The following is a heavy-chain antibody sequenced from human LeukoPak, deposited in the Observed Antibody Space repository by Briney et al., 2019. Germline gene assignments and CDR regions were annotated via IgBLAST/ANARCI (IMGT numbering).Heavy chain of an antibody. V-gene: IGHV3-23*01. CDR1: GFTFSNYA. J-gene: IGHJ6*02. CDR3: AKGSGDLYYYYYGMDV. D-gene: IGHD4-17*01. CDR2: ISGGGGST. Sequence: GGSLRLSCAASGFTFSNYAMSWVRQAAGKGLEWVSAISGGGGSTYYADSVKGRFTISRDNSKNTLYLQMNSLRADDTAVYYCAKGSGDLYYYYYGMDVWGQGTTVTVSS.